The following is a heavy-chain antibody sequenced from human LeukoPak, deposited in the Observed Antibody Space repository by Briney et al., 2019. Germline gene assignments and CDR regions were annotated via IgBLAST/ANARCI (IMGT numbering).Heavy chain of an antibody. D-gene: IGHD1-14*01. V-gene: IGHV4-59*01. CDR1: GGSISSYY. Sequence: KPSETLSLTCTVSGGSISSYYWSWIRQPPGKGLEWIGYIYYSGSTNYNPSLKSRVTISVDTSKNQFSLKLSSVTAADTAVYYCARAGGISGYFDYWGQGTLVTASS. J-gene: IGHJ4*02. CDR3: ARAGGISGYFDY. CDR2: IYYSGST.